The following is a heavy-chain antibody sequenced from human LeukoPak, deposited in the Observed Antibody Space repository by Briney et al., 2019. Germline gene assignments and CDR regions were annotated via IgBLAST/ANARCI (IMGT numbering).Heavy chain of an antibody. J-gene: IGHJ1*01. V-gene: IGHV3-7*01. D-gene: IGHD6-13*01. CDR3: ARGGSSWYPFAY. CDR1: GFTFSSYA. Sequence: GGSLRLSCAASGFTFSSYAMSWVRQAPGKGLEWVANIKQDGNGKYYVDSVKGRFTISRENAKNSLYLQMNSLRAEDTAVYYCARGGSSWYPFAYWGQGTLVTVSS. CDR2: IKQDGNGK.